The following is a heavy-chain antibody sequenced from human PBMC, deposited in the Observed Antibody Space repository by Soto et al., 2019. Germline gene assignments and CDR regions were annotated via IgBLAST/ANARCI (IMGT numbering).Heavy chain of an antibody. CDR2: ISYDGSNK. CDR1: GFTFSSYA. J-gene: IGHJ6*02. V-gene: IGHV3-30-3*01. D-gene: IGHD2-2*01. CDR3: ARDLVVVPAAIMYYYGMDV. Sequence: ESGGGVVQPGRSLRLSCAASGFTFSSYAMHWVRQAPGKGLEWVAVISYDGSNKYYADSVKGRFTISRDNSKNTLYLQMNSLRAEDTAVYYCARDLVVVPAAIMYYYGMDVWGQGTTVTVSS.